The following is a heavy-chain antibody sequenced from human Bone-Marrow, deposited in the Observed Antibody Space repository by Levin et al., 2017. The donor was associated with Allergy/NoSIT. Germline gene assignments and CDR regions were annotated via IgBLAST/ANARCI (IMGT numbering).Heavy chain of an antibody. CDR1: GFNFKIYA. Sequence: GESLKISCAASGFNFKIYAMHWVRQAPGKGLEWVAVISYDGSNIYYADSVKGRFTISRDNLKNVTSLQMNIVTTDDTAVYYCASSTDYNIVTGCSNFWGQGTLVTVSS. J-gene: IGHJ4*02. CDR2: ISYDGSNI. CDR3: ASSTDYNIVTGCSNF. V-gene: IGHV3-30*03. D-gene: IGHD3-9*01.